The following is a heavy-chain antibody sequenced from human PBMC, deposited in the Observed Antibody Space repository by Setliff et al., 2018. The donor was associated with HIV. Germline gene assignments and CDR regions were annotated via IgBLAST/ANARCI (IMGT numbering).Heavy chain of an antibody. CDR3: ARDRTGVTSGEFDP. CDR2: INPNSGGT. Sequence: GASVKVSCKASGYTFTGYYMHWVRQAPGQGLEWMGRINPNSGGTNYAQKLQGRVTMTTDKSTSTAYMELSSLRSDDTAVYYCARDRTGVTSGEFDPWGQGILVTVSS. J-gene: IGHJ5*02. CDR1: GYTFTGYY. V-gene: IGHV1-2*06. D-gene: IGHD2-21*02.